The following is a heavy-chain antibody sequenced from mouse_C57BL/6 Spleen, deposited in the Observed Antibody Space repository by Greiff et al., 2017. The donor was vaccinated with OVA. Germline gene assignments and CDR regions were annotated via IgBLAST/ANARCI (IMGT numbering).Heavy chain of an antibody. CDR2: IYPGNSDT. D-gene: IGHD2-4*01. Sequence: EVKLVESGTVLARPGASVKMSCKTSGYTFTSYWMHWVKQRPGQGLEWIGAIYPGNSDTSYNQKFKGKAKLTAVTSASTAYMELSSLTNEDSAVYYCTRERVYDYLWFAYWGQGTLVTVSA. CDR1: GYTFTSYW. V-gene: IGHV1-5*01. CDR3: TRERVYDYLWFAY. J-gene: IGHJ3*01.